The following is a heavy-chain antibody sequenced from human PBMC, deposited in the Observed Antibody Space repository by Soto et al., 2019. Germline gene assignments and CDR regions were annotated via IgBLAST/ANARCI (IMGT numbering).Heavy chain of an antibody. CDR1: GFTFGDYA. J-gene: IGHJ3*02. CDR3: SRRVRLWLGNDAFDI. Sequence: GGSLRLSCTASGFTFGDYAMSWFRQAPGKGLEWVAVIRRKVYDGTTEYAASVKGRFIISRDDSKSIAYLQMNSLKTEDTAVYYCSRRVRLWLGNDAFDIWGQGTMVTVSS. D-gene: IGHD6-19*01. V-gene: IGHV3-49*03. CDR2: IRRKVYDGTT.